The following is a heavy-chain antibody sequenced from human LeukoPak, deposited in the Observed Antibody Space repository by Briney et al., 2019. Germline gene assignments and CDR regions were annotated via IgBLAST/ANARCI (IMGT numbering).Heavy chain of an antibody. CDR1: GFTFRNYW. D-gene: IGHD6-19*01. Sequence: PGGSLRLSCAASGFTFRNYWMSWVRQVPGTGLEWVANIKQDGSDRYYVTSVRGRFTISRDNAESSLYLQMNSLRAEDTAVYYCVRNLAVAGTCFDSWGQGTLVTVSS. CDR3: VRNLAVAGTCFDS. CDR2: IKQDGSDR. J-gene: IGHJ4*02. V-gene: IGHV3-7*03.